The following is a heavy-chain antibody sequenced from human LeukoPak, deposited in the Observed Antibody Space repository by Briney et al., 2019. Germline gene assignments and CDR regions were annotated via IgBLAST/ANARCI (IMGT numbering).Heavy chain of an antibody. J-gene: IGHJ4*02. D-gene: IGHD3-3*01. V-gene: IGHV1-8*01. Sequence: ASVKVSCKASGYTFTSYDINWVRQATGQGLEWMGWTNPNSGNTGYAQKFQGRVTMTRNTSISTAYMELSSLRSEDTAVYYCAILPLYYDFWSGHTDYWGQGTLVTVSS. CDR3: AILPLYYDFWSGHTDY. CDR1: GYTFTSYD. CDR2: TNPNSGNT.